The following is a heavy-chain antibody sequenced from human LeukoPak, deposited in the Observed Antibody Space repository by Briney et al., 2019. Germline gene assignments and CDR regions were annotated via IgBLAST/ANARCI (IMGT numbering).Heavy chain of an antibody. J-gene: IGHJ6*02. V-gene: IGHV1-69*04. CDR2: IVPLLLIP. Sequence: ASVKVSCKASGGTFSSYAISWVRQAPGQGLEWLGRIVPLLLIPDYAQNFQGRVTITADKSTLTAYMELNSLRFEDTAVYYCARDGDFGDPESYYGMDVWGQGTTVTVSS. D-gene: IGHD4-17*01. CDR3: ARDGDFGDPESYYGMDV. CDR1: GGTFSSYA.